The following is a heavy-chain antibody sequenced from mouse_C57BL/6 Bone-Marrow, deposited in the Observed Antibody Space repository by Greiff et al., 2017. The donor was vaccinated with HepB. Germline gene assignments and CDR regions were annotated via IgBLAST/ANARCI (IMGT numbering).Heavy chain of an antibody. CDR1: GYTFTSYD. D-gene: IGHD1-1*01. Sequence: QVQLKQSGPELVKPGASVKLSCKASGYTFTSYDINWVKQRPGQGLEWIGWIYPRDGSTKYNEKFKGKATLTVDTSSSTAYMELHSLTSEDSAVYFCARSRDYYGSSPWFAYWGQGTLVTVSA. CDR2: IYPRDGST. V-gene: IGHV1-85*01. CDR3: ARSRDYYGSSPWFAY. J-gene: IGHJ3*01.